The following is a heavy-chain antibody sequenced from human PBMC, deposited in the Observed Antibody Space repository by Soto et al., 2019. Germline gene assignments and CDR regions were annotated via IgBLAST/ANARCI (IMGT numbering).Heavy chain of an antibody. V-gene: IGHV4-59*01. Sequence: SETLSLTCSVSGDSMSSSLWSWIRQPPGKGLEWIGYNSGTAHYNPSLKSRVTISLDTSKNQFSLNLTSVTAADTALHFCARWIVGGSIDYWGQGIPVTVSS. D-gene: IGHD1-26*01. CDR1: GDSMSSSL. CDR2: NSGTA. CDR3: ARWIVGGSIDY. J-gene: IGHJ4*02.